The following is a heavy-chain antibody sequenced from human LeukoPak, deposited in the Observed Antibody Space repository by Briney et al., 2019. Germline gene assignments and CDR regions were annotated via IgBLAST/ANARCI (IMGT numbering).Heavy chain of an antibody. J-gene: IGHJ5*02. CDR1: GGSISSYY. Sequence: SETLSLTCTVSGGSISSYYWSWIRQPPGKGLEWIGYIYYSGSTNYNPSLKSRVTISVDTSKNQFSRKLISVTAADTAVYYCARDRYSRFDPWGQGTLVTVSS. D-gene: IGHD3-9*01. CDR3: ARDRYSRFDP. CDR2: IYYSGST. V-gene: IGHV4-59*01.